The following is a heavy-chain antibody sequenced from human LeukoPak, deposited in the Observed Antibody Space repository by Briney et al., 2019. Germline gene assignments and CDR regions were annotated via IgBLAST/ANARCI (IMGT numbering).Heavy chain of an antibody. CDR3: ARHGGSGLDWFDP. J-gene: IGHJ5*02. CDR1: GGSISGGSYY. D-gene: IGHD3-10*01. Sequence: SETLSLTCTVSGGSISGGSYYWSWIRQPAGKGLEWIGRIYTSGSTNYNPSLNSRVTISVDTSNNQYSLKLSSATAADTAVYYCARHGGSGLDWFDPWGQGTLVTVSS. V-gene: IGHV4-61*02. CDR2: IYTSGST.